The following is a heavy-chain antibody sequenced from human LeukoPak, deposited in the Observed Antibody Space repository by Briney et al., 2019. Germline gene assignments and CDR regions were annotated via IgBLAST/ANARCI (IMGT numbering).Heavy chain of an antibody. Sequence: GGSLRLSCAASGFTFSSYEMSWVRQAPGKGLEWVSTISGSDGRSYYADSVKGRFTISRDNSKNTLYLQMNSLRAEDTALYYCAQGSARDYWGQGTLVTVSS. J-gene: IGHJ4*02. V-gene: IGHV3-23*01. CDR1: GFTFSSYE. CDR3: AQGSARDY. CDR2: ISGSDGRS.